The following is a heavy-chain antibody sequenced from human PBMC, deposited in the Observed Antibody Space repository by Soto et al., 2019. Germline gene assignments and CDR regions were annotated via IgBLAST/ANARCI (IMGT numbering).Heavy chain of an antibody. CDR2: INPTNGDT. J-gene: IGHJ4*02. CDR3: TRGPSSGAFDY. D-gene: IGHD3-22*01. CDR1: GYTFTEYY. Sequence: QVQLVQYGAEVKKPGASVKVSCKASGYTFTEYYMHWMRQAPGQGLEWMGWINPTNGDTNYAHNFQDRVTMTRDASISTAYMELSSLTSDDTAVYYCTRGPSSGAFDYWGQGSLVAVSS. V-gene: IGHV1-2*02.